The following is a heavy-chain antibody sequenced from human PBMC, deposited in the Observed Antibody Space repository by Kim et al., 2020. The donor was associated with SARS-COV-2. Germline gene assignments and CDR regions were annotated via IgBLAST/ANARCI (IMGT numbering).Heavy chain of an antibody. CDR1: GFTFSDYY. Sequence: GGSLRLSCAASGFTFSDYYMSWIRQAPGKGLEWVSYISSSSSYTNYADSVKGRFTISRDNAKNSLYLQMNSLRAEDTAVYYCARVGYDYVWGSYRDYFYYYGMDVWRRGTTVSVS. CDR3: ARVGYDYVWGSYRDYFYYYGMDV. CDR2: ISSSSSYT. J-gene: IGHJ6*02. V-gene: IGHV3-11*05. D-gene: IGHD3-16*02.